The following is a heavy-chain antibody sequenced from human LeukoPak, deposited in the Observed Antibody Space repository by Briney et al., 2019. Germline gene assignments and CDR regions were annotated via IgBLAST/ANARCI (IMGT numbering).Heavy chain of an antibody. V-gene: IGHV4-39*07. CDR1: GGSISSSSYY. Sequence: SETLSLTCTVSGGSISSSSYYWGWIRQPPGKGLEWIGSIYYSGSTYYNPSLKSRVTISVDTSKNQFSLKLSSVTAADTAVYYCARDQVALYDAFDIWGQGTMVTVSS. CDR2: IYYSGST. J-gene: IGHJ3*02. CDR3: ARDQVALYDAFDI. D-gene: IGHD5-12*01.